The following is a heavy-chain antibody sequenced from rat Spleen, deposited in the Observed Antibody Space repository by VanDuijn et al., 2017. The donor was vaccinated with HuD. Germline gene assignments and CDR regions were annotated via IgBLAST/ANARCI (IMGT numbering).Heavy chain of an antibody. CDR3: ARHGYTRYYFDY. D-gene: IGHD1-9*01. CDR1: GFTFNNYG. V-gene: IGHV5-29*01. J-gene: IGHJ2*01. Sequence: EVQLVESGGGLVQPGRSLKLSCAASGFTFNNYGMAWVRQAPTKGLEWVATISYDGSSTYYRDSVKGRFTISRDNAKSTLYLQMDSLRSEDTASYYCARHGYTRYYFDYWGQGVMVTVSS. CDR2: ISYDGSST.